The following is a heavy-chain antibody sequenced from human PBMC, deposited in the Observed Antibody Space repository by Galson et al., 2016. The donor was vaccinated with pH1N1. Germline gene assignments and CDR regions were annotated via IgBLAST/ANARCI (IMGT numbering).Heavy chain of an antibody. CDR2: ISWNSGSI. Sequence: SLRLSCAASGFTFNDYAMHWVRQGPGKGPEWVSGISWNSGSICYADSVKGRFTISRDNAKNSLYLQMNSLRAEDKALYYCAKVAGYFSGRSDYWGQGTLVTVSS. V-gene: IGHV3-9*01. J-gene: IGHJ4*02. CDR3: AKVAGYFSGRSDY. CDR1: GFTFNDYA. D-gene: IGHD6-19*01.